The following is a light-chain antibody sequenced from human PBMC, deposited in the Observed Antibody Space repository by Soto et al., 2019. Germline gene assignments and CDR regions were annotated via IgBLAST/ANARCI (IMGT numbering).Light chain of an antibody. Sequence: DIQMTQSPSTLSASVGDRVTITCRARESISSWLAWYQQKPGKAPKLLIYKASSLESGVPSRFTGSGSGTEFTLTISSLQPDDFATYYCQQYSRFSLTFGGGTKVEIK. CDR1: ESISSW. V-gene: IGKV1-5*03. CDR3: QQYSRFSLT. CDR2: KAS. J-gene: IGKJ4*01.